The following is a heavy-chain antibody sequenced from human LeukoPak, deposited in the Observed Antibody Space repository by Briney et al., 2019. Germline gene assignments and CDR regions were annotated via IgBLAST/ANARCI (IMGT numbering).Heavy chain of an antibody. CDR2: IYSGGST. Sequence: GGSLRLSCAASGFTVSSNYMSWVRQAPGKGLEWVSVIYSGGSTYYADSVKGRFTISRDNSKNTLYLQMNSLRAEDTAVYYCARVGPYGSGSYYNEGYYFDYWGQGTLVTVSS. V-gene: IGHV3-53*01. CDR1: GFTVSSNY. D-gene: IGHD3-10*01. J-gene: IGHJ4*02. CDR3: ARVGPYGSGSYYNEGYYFDY.